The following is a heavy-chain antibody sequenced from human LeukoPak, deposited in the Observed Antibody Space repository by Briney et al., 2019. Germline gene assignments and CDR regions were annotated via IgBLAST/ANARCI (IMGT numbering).Heavy chain of an antibody. CDR3: ARGGFYCGGDCYVDY. V-gene: IGHV4-34*01. Sequence: TSETLSLTCAVYGGSFSPYYWSWIRQPPGKGLEWIGEINHSGSTNYNPSLKSRVTISVDTSKNQFSLRLSSVTAADTAVYYCARGGFYCGGDCYVDYWGQGTLVTVSP. J-gene: IGHJ4*02. CDR1: GGSFSPYY. CDR2: INHSGST. D-gene: IGHD2-21*02.